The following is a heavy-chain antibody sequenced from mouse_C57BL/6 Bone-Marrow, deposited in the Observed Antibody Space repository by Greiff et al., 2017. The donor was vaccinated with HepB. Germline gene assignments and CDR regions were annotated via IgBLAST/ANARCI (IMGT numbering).Heavy chain of an antibody. Sequence: EVQRVESGGGLVQPKGSLKLSCAASGFSFNTYAMNWVRQAPGKGLEWVARIRSKSNNYATYYADSVKDRFTISRDDSESMLYLQMNNLKTEDTAMYYCVRHHYYGDYFDYWGQGTTLTVSS. D-gene: IGHD1-2*01. CDR1: GFSFNTYA. V-gene: IGHV10-1*01. CDR3: VRHHYYGDYFDY. J-gene: IGHJ2*01. CDR2: IRSKSNNYAT.